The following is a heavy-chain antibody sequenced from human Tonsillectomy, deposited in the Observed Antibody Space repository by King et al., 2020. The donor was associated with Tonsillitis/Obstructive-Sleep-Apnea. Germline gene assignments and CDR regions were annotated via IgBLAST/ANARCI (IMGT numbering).Heavy chain of an antibody. CDR2: INTYNGKT. CDR3: VRDCSGGSCYQWDY. V-gene: IGHV1-18*01. Sequence: VQLVQSGGEVKKPGASVKVSCKASGYTFTTFTSYGFSWVRQAPGQGLELMGWINTYNGKTNYAQKLQGRVTLTTDTSTSTAYMELRSLRSDDTAVYYCVRDCSGGSCYQWDYWGQGTLVTVSS. D-gene: IGHD2-15*01. CDR1: GYTFTTFTSYG. J-gene: IGHJ4*02.